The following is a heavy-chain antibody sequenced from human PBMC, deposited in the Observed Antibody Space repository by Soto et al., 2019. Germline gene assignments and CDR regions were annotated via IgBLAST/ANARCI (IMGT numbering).Heavy chain of an antibody. CDR2: ISGSSGST. D-gene: IGHD6-13*01. Sequence: LRLSCAASGFTFSSYAMSWVRQAPGKGLEWVSAISGSSGSTYYADSVKGRFTISRDNSKNTLYLQMNSLRAEDTAVYYCAKTAAGTSSFDYWGQGTLVTVSS. CDR1: GFTFSSYA. J-gene: IGHJ4*02. CDR3: AKTAAGTSSFDY. V-gene: IGHV3-23*01.